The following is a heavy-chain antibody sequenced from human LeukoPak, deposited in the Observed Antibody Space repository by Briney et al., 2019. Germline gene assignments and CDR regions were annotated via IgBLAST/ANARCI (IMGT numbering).Heavy chain of an antibody. D-gene: IGHD1-26*01. CDR3: ANQVESTGPVY. J-gene: IGHJ4*02. V-gene: IGHV3-23*01. Sequence: GGSLRLSCAASGFTFYRYAMSWVRQAPGKGLGWVSAISGDGGSSAYADSVKGRFTISRDSSKNTLYLQLNSLRVDDTAVYYCANQVESTGPVYWGQGTLVTVSS. CDR1: GFTFYRYA. CDR2: ISGDGGSS.